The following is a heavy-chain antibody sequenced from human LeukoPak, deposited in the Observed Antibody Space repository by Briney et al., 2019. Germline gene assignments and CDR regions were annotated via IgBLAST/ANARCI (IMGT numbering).Heavy chain of an antibody. CDR1: GDSVSSDSAA. D-gene: IGHD3-16*01. CDR2: TYYRSKWYN. CDR3: ARAFDNWFHP. J-gene: IGHJ5*02. V-gene: IGHV6-1*01. Sequence: SQTLSLTCAISGDSVSSDSAAWTWIRQSPSRGLEWLGRTYYRSKWYNDYAVSVKSRITFTPDTSNNRISLQLNSVTPEDTAVHYCARAFDNWFHPWGQGTLVTVSS.